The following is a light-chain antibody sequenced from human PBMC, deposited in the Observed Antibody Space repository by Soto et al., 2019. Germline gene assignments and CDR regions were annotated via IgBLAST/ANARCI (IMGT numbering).Light chain of an antibody. CDR2: GAS. CDR1: QSVSNSY. CDR3: QQRSDWPRT. V-gene: IGKV3D-20*02. Sequence: EIVLTQSPGTLSLSPGERASLSCRASQSVSNSYLAWFQQKPGQAPRLLIYGASSRATGIPDRFSGSGSGTDFTLTISRLEPEDFAVYYCQQRSDWPRTFGQGTKVEIK. J-gene: IGKJ1*01.